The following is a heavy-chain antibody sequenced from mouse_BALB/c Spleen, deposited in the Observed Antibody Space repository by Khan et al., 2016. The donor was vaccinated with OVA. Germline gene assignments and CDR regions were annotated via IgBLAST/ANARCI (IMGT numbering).Heavy chain of an antibody. CDR1: GYTFTNYG. J-gene: IGHJ4*01. CDR2: KNTYTGEP. D-gene: IGHD2-10*01. V-gene: IGHV9-3-1*01. Sequence: QIQLVQSGPELKKPGETVKISCKASGYTFTNYGMNWVKQAPGKGLKWMGWKNTYTGEPTYADDFKGRFAFSLETSASTAYLQINNLKNEETATYFCARPPYFSYVMVYWGQGTSVIVSS. CDR3: ARPPYFSYVMVY.